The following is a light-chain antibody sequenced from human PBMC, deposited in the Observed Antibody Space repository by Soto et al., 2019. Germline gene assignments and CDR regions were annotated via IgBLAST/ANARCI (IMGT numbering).Light chain of an antibody. CDR1: QSVTSSY. Sequence: EIVLTQSPGTLSLSPGERGTLSCRASQSVTSSYLAWYQQKPGQAPRLLIYGASTRATGIPARFSGSGSVTDFTLTTSSLEPEDFAVYYCQQRSEWPLTFGGGTKVDI. CDR3: QQRSEWPLT. J-gene: IGKJ4*01. V-gene: IGKV3D-20*02. CDR2: GAS.